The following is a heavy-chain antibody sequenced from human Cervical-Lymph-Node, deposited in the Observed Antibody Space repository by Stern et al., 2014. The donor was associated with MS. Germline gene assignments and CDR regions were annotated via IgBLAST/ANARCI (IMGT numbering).Heavy chain of an antibody. V-gene: IGHV3-73*01. Sequence: EVQLVESGGGLVQPGGSLKLSCAASGFTFSGSTIHWVRQASGKGLEWVCRIRSKAMSYATAYAASVRGRFTISRDDSKNTAYLQLNSLKTEDTAMYYCTRLSYSGYDPDDNWGQGTLVTVSS. CDR1: GFTFSGST. CDR2: IRSKAMSYAT. J-gene: IGHJ4*02. D-gene: IGHD5-12*01. CDR3: TRLSYSGYDPDDN.